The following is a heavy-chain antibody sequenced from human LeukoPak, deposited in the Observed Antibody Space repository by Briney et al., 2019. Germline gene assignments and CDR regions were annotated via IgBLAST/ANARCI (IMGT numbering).Heavy chain of an antibody. CDR1: GYTFTSYY. Sequence: GASVKVSCKASGYTFTSYYMHWVRQAPGQGLEWMGIINPSGGSTSYAQKFQGRVTMTRDTSTSTVYMELSSLRSEDTAVYYCARSGPQLGYSYDYAMDVWGQGTTVTVSS. CDR2: INPSGGST. D-gene: IGHD3-22*01. CDR3: ARSGPQLGYSYDYAMDV. J-gene: IGHJ6*02. V-gene: IGHV1-46*01.